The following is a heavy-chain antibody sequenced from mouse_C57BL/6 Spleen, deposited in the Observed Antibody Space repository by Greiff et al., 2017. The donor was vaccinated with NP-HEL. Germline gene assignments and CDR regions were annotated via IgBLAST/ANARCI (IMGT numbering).Heavy chain of an antibody. V-gene: IGHV1-26*01. Sequence: EVQLQQSGPELVKPGASVKISCKASGYTFTDYYMNWVKQSHGKSLEWIGDINPNNGGTSYNQKFKGKATLTVDKSSSTGYMELRSLTSDDSAVYYCARAVVADYWGQGTALTVSS. J-gene: IGHJ2*01. CDR3: ARAVVADY. CDR2: INPNNGGT. D-gene: IGHD1-1*01. CDR1: GYTFTDYY.